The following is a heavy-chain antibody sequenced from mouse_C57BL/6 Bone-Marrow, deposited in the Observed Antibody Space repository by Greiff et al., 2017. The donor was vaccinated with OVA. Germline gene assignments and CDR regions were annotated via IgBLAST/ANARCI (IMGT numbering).Heavy chain of an antibody. J-gene: IGHJ3*01. CDR2: IHPNSGST. CDR3: ARHPLPPRFAY. CDR1: GYTFTSYW. V-gene: IGHV1-64*01. Sequence: VQLQQPGAELVKPGASVKLSCKASGYTFTSYWMHWVKQRPGQGLEWIGMIHPNSGSTNYNEKFKSKATLTVDKSSSTAYMQLSSLTSEDSAVYYCARHPLPPRFAYWGQGTLVTVSA.